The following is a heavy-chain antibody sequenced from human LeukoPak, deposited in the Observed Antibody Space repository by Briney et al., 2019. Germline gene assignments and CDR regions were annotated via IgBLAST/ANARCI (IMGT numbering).Heavy chain of an antibody. CDR1: GFTFSTYG. J-gene: IGHJ4*02. D-gene: IGHD2-21*01. CDR2: TSYDGSNE. V-gene: IGHV3-30*18. Sequence: GGSLRLSCAASGFTFSTYGMHRVRRAPGKGLEWVAVTSYDGSNEYYADSVKGRFTISRDNSKNTLYLQMSSLRAEDTAVYYCAKEFNRGLPDYWGQGTLVTVPS. CDR3: AKEFNRGLPDY.